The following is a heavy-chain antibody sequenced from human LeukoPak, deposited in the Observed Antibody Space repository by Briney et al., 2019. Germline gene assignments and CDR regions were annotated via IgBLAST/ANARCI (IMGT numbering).Heavy chain of an antibody. V-gene: IGHV1-8*03. D-gene: IGHD2-2*01. J-gene: IGHJ5*02. CDR1: GYTCTNYD. CDR3: ARDLGYCSSTSCPYNWFDP. CDR2: MNPNSGNT. Sequence: ASVKVSCKASGYTCTNYDINWVRQATGQGLEWMGWMNPNSGNTGDAQKFQGRVTITRETSINTAYMELSSLTSEDTAVYYCARDLGYCSSTSCPYNWFDPWGQGTLVTVSS.